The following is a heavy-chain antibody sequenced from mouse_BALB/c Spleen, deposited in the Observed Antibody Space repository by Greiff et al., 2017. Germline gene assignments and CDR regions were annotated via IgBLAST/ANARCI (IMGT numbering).Heavy chain of an antibody. CDR1: GFTFSSYA. V-gene: IGHV5-9-3*01. CDR2: ISSGGSYT. Sequence: DVKLVESGGGLVKPGGSLKLSCAASGFTFSSYAMSWVRQTPEKRLEWVATISSGGSYTYYPDSVKGRFTISRDNAKNTLYLQMSSLRSEDTAMYYCARHYYYGSSYYYAMDYWGQGTSVTVSS. D-gene: IGHD1-1*01. J-gene: IGHJ4*01. CDR3: ARHYYYGSSYYYAMDY.